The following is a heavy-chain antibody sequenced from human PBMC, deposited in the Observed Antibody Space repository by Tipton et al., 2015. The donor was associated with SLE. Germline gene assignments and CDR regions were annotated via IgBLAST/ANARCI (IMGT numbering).Heavy chain of an antibody. V-gene: IGHV4-34*01. Sequence: TLSLTCAVYGGSFSVHYWSWSWIRQPPGKGLEWIGEIDHSRSTNYNPSLKSRVTISLDTSKNQFSLNLSSVTAADTAVYYCARLHYYYDMDVWGQGTTVTVSS. CDR1: GGSFSVHY. CDR2: IDHSRST. J-gene: IGHJ6*02. CDR3: ARLHYYYDMDV.